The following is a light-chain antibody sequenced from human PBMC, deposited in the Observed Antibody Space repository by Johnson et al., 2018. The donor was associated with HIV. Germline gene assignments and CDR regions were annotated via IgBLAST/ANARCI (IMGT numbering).Light chain of an antibody. CDR2: ENN. J-gene: IGLJ1*01. Sequence: QSVLTQPPSVSAAPGQKVTISCSGSSSNIGNNYVSWYQQFPGTAPKLLIYENNKRPSGIPDLFSGSKSGTSATLGITGLQTGDEVDYYCGTWDSSLSVYVFGTGTKVTVL. CDR3: GTWDSSLSVYV. CDR1: SSNIGNNY. V-gene: IGLV1-51*02.